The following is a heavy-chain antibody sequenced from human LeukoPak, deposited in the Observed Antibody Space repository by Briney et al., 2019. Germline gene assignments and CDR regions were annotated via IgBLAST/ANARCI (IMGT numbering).Heavy chain of an antibody. CDR1: GASISRDYYS. CDR3: AIKRGQGLDY. V-gene: IGHV4-30-4*01. J-gene: IGHJ4*02. D-gene: IGHD3-16*01. CDR2: IYYSRNT. Sequence: SETLSLTRTVSGASISRDYYSWSWIRQPPGKGLEWIGYIYYSRNTSSNPSLKSRLTISIDTSKNQFSLKLSSVTAADTAVYYGAIKRGQGLDYWGQGTLVTVSS.